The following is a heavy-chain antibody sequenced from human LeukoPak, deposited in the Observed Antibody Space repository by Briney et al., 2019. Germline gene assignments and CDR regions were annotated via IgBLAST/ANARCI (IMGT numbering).Heavy chain of an antibody. Sequence: GGSLRLSCAASGFTFSSYGMHWVRQAPGKGLEWVAIISYDGSKPYYGDSVKGRFTISRDNSKSTLYLQMNSLRAEDTAVYYCAKLGYDSSGSISLFDYWGQGTLVTVSS. CDR2: ISYDGSKP. CDR3: AKLGYDSSGSISLFDY. V-gene: IGHV3-30*18. CDR1: GFTFSSYG. J-gene: IGHJ4*02. D-gene: IGHD3-22*01.